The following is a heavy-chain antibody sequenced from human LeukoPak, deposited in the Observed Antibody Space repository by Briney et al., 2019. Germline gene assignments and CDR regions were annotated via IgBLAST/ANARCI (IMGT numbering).Heavy chain of an antibody. Sequence: ASVEVSCKASGYTFTSYYMHWVRQAPGQGLEWMGIINPSGGSTSYAQKFQGRVTMTRDTSTSTVYMELSSLRSEDTAVYYCARFIVGATYFDYWGQGTLVTVSP. CDR3: ARFIVGATYFDY. V-gene: IGHV1-46*01. D-gene: IGHD1-26*01. CDR1: GYTFTSYY. CDR2: INPSGGST. J-gene: IGHJ4*02.